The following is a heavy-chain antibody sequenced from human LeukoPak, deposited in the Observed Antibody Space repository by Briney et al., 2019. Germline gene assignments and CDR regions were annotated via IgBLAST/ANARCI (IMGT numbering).Heavy chain of an antibody. D-gene: IGHD6-19*01. V-gene: IGHV1-2*02. Sequence: GASVKVSCKASGYTFTDYSIHWVRQAPGQGLEWMGWINPNSGGTNYAQKFQGRVTMTRDTSISTAYMELSRLRSEDTAVYYCARSIAVAYYYYYMDVWGKGTTVTISS. CDR2: INPNSGGT. J-gene: IGHJ6*03. CDR1: GYTFTDYS. CDR3: ARSIAVAYYYYYMDV.